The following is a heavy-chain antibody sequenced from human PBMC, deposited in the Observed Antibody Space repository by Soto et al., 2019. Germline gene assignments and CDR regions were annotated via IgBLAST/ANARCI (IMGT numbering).Heavy chain of an antibody. J-gene: IGHJ4*02. CDR1: GGSFTSNNW. D-gene: IGHD1-7*01. Sequence: PXETLSLPCAVSGGSFTSNNWWTWFRQPPGQGLEWIGEIYRTGSTNYNPSLKSRVTISLDKSENQFSLKVTSLTAADTAVYYCASRDPGTSVDYWGQGTLVTVSS. CDR2: IYRTGST. CDR3: ASRDPGTSVDY. V-gene: IGHV4-4*02.